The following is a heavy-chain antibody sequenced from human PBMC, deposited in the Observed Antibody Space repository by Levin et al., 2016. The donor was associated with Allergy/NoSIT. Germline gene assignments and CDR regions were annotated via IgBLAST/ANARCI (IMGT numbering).Heavy chain of an antibody. CDR2: LYSGGSP. Sequence: GESLKISCAASGFTVSSNYMSWVRQVPGRGLEWVSVLYSGGSPYYAASVKGRFTISRDNSKNTLYLQMDNVRAEDTAIYYCARQRLWSGDSNWYFDFWGRGTLVTVSS. D-gene: IGHD3-10*01. CDR3: ARQRLWSGDSNWYFDF. J-gene: IGHJ2*01. CDR1: GFTVSSNY. V-gene: IGHV3-66*04.